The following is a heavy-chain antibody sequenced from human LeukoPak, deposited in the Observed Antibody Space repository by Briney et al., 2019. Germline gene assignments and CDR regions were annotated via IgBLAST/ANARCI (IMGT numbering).Heavy chain of an antibody. D-gene: IGHD3-16*01. J-gene: IGHJ4*02. Sequence: KASETLSLTCTVSGGSISSSSYYWGWIRQPPGKGLEWIGSIYYSGSTYYNPSLKSRVTISVDTSKNQFSLKLSSVTAADTAVYYCARLPYDYVWGSYLDYFDYWGQGTLITVSS. CDR1: GGSISSSSYY. CDR3: ARLPYDYVWGSYLDYFDY. CDR2: IYYSGST. V-gene: IGHV4-39*01.